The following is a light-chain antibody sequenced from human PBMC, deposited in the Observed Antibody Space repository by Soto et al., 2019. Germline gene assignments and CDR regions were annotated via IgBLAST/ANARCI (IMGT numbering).Light chain of an antibody. V-gene: IGKV3-20*01. CDR1: QSVTNNY. J-gene: IGKJ5*01. CDR2: GAS. CDR3: QQYGSSPPSIT. Sequence: EIVLTQPPGTLSLSPGERATLSCRASQSVTNNYLAWYQQKPGQAPRLVIYGASSRATGTPDRFSGSGSGTDFTLTISRLEPEDFAVYYCQQYGSSPPSITFGQGTRLEIK.